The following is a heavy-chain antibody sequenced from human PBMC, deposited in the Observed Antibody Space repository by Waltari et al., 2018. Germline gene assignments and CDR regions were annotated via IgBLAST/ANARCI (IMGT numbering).Heavy chain of an antibody. D-gene: IGHD3-3*01. J-gene: IGHJ5*02. CDR2: INPNSGGT. CDR3: ARVAHLPIFGVVISPGGRFDP. V-gene: IGHV1-2*02. CDR1: GYTFTGYY. Sequence: QVQLVQSGSEVKTPGASVKVSCKASGYTFTGYYMHWVRQAPGQGPEWMGWINPNSGGTNYAQKFQGRVTMTRDTSISTAYMELSRLRSDDTAVYYCARVAHLPIFGVVISPGGRFDPWGQGTLVTVSS.